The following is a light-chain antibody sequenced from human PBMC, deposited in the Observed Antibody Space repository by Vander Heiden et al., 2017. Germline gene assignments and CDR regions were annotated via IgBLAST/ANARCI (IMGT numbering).Light chain of an antibody. CDR1: QDISNY. V-gene: IGKV1-33*01. Sequence: DIQMTQCPSSLSSSVGDRVTITCQASQDISNYLNWYQQKPGKAPKLLIYDASNLETGVPSRFSGSGSGTDFTFTISSLQPEDLATYYCQQYDNLLLTFGHGTKVDIK. J-gene: IGKJ3*01. CDR2: DAS. CDR3: QQYDNLLLT.